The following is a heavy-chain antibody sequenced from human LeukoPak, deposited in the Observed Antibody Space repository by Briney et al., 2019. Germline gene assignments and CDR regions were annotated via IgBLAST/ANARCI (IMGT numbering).Heavy chain of an antibody. V-gene: IGHV3-23*01. Sequence: GGSLRLSCAASGFTFTHYGMNWVRQAPGKGLEWVSTISASGVTTHYADSVKGRFTISRDDSKNTLYLHMNSLRVGDTAVYYCARVVGYSSSREAFDIWGQGTTVTVSS. D-gene: IGHD6-13*01. CDR1: GFTFTHYG. CDR3: ARVVGYSSSREAFDI. J-gene: IGHJ3*02. CDR2: ISASGVTT.